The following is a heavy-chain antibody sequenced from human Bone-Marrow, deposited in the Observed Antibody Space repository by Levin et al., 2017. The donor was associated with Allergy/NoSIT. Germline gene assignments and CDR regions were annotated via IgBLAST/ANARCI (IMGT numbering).Heavy chain of an antibody. CDR2: ISGNGGNK. V-gene: IGHV3-23*01. CDR1: GFIFVSHT. D-gene: IGHD6-13*01. Sequence: GGSLRLSCGASGFIFVSHTMAWVRQAPGKGLEWVAAISGNGGNKYYADSVKGRFTISRDNFNNTMYLQMNSLRVDDTAVYYCAKDRLYSSIWYDGNPFDYWGLGTLVTVSS. CDR3: AKDRLYSSIWYDGNPFDY. J-gene: IGHJ4*02.